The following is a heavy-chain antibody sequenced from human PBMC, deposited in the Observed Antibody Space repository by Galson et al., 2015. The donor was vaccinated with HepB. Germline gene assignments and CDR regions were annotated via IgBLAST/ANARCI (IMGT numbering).Heavy chain of an antibody. V-gene: IGHV3-11*01. CDR3: ARGLRVWGSSRNYFDY. D-gene: IGHD3-16*02. CDR1: GFTFSDYD. CDR2: ISNSGSTI. J-gene: IGHJ4*02. Sequence: SLRLSCAASGFTFSDYDMSWIRQAPGKGLEWISYISNSGSTIYYADSVEGRFTISRDNAKNSLYLQMNSLRAEDTAVYYCARGLRVWGSSRNYFDYWGQGTLVTVSS.